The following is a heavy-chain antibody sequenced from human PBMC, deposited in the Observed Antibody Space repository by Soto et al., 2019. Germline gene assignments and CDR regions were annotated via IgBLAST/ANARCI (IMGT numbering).Heavy chain of an antibody. J-gene: IGHJ5*02. Sequence: PSETLSLTCTVSGGSISSYYWSWIRQPAGKGLEWIGRIYTSGSTNYNPSLKSRVTMSVDTSKNQFSLKLSSVTAADTAVYYCARENPRMSYYDFWSGRNWFDPWGQGTPVTASS. CDR2: IYTSGST. CDR1: GGSISSYY. D-gene: IGHD3-3*01. CDR3: ARENPRMSYYDFWSGRNWFDP. V-gene: IGHV4-4*07.